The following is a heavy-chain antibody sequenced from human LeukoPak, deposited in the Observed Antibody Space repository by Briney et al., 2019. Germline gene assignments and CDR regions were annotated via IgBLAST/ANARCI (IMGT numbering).Heavy chain of an antibody. J-gene: IGHJ4*02. V-gene: IGHV4-34*01. Sequence: SETLSLTCAVYGGSFSGYYWSWIRQPPGKGLEWIGKINHSGSTNYNPSLKSRVTISVDTSKNQFSLKLSSVTAADTAVYYCARGRRGIAGKNFDYWGQGTLVTVSS. CDR1: GGSFSGYY. D-gene: IGHD6-13*01. CDR3: ARGRRGIAGKNFDY. CDR2: INHSGST.